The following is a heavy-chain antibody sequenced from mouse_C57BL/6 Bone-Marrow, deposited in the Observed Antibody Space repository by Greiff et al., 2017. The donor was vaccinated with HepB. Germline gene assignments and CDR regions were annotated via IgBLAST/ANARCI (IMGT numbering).Heavy chain of an antibody. Sequence: LVESGPELVKPGASVKLSCKASGYTFTSYDINWVKQRPGQGLEWIGRIYPRDGSTKYNDKFKGKATLTVDTSSSTAYMELHSLTSEDSAVYFCARWDGSSYWYFDVWGTGTTVTVSS. D-gene: IGHD1-1*01. CDR1: GYTFTSYD. J-gene: IGHJ1*03. V-gene: IGHV1-85*01. CDR2: IYPRDGST. CDR3: ARWDGSSYWYFDV.